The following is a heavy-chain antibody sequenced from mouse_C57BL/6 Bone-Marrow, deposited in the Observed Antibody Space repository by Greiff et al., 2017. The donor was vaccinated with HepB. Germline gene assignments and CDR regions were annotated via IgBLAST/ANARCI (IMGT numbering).Heavy chain of an antibody. CDR2: IYPGDGDT. J-gene: IGHJ4*01. V-gene: IGHV1-82*01. CDR1: GYAFSSSW. D-gene: IGHD2-12*01. Sequence: QVQLKESGPELVKPGASVKISCKASGYAFSSSWMNWVKQRPGKGLEWIGRIYPGDGDTNYNGKFKGKATLTADKSSSTAYMQLSSLTSEDSAVYFCARSGSYLYAMDDWGQGTSVTVSS. CDR3: ARSGSYLYAMDD.